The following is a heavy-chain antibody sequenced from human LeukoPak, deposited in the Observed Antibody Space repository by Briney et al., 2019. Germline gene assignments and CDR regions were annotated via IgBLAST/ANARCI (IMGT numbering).Heavy chain of an antibody. CDR2: ISSSSTI. CDR3: ARPFRSTSWYNWFDP. V-gene: IGHV3-48*04. Sequence: TGGSLRLSCAASGFTFSSYSMNWVRQAPGKGLEWVSYISSSSTIYYADSVKGRFTISRDNAKNSLYLQMNSLRAEDTAVYYCARPFRSTSWYNWFDPWGQGTLVTVSS. D-gene: IGHD2-2*01. CDR1: GFTFSSYS. J-gene: IGHJ5*02.